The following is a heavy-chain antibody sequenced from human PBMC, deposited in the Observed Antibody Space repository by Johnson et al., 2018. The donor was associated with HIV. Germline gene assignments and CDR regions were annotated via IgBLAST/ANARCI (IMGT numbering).Heavy chain of an antibody. CDR1: GFTFSSYW. Sequence: VLLVESGGGVVRPGGSLRLSCAASGFTFSSYWMSWVRQAPGQGLEWVANIQQDGSEKYYVDSVKVRFTISRDHSKNTLYLQMNSLRAEDTAVYYCARDGAIAAPDAFDIWGQGTMVTVSS. J-gene: IGHJ3*02. CDR2: IQQDGSEK. D-gene: IGHD6-13*01. CDR3: ARDGAIAAPDAFDI. V-gene: IGHV3-7*03.